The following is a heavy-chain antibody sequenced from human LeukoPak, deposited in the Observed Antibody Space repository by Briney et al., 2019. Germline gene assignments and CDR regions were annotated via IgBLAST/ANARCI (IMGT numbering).Heavy chain of an antibody. D-gene: IGHD4-17*01. CDR1: GGSISSYY. V-gene: IGHV4-59*01. CDR3: ARGTGDYGDYFSTFDI. Sequence: PSETLSLTCTVSGGSISSYYWSWIRQPPGKGLEWIGYIYYSGSTNYNPSLKSRVTISVDTSKNQFSLKLSSVTAADTAVYYCARGTGDYGDYFSTFDIWGQGTMVTVSS. J-gene: IGHJ3*02. CDR2: IYYSGST.